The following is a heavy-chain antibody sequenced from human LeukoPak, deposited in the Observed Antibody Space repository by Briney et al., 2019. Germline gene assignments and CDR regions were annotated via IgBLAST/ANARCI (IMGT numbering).Heavy chain of an antibody. D-gene: IGHD3-10*01. J-gene: IGHJ5*02. CDR1: DYTFTNYG. Sequence: ASVKVSCKASDYTFTNYGISWVRQAPGQGLEWMGWISAYNDNTNYAHKLQGRVTMTTDTSTSTAYMELRSLTSDDTAVYYCARFMVRGYGWFDPWGQGTLVTVSS. V-gene: IGHV1-18*01. CDR2: ISAYNDNT. CDR3: ARFMVRGYGWFDP.